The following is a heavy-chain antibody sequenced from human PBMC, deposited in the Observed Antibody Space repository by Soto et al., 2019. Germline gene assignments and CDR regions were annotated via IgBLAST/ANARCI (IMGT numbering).Heavy chain of an antibody. CDR3: APLGGITMIVEFPPNWFDP. CDR2: ISYDGSNK. J-gene: IGHJ5*02. V-gene: IGHV3-30-3*01. Sequence: PVGSLRLSCAASGFTFSSYAMRWVRQATGKGLEWVAVISYDGSNKYYADSVKGRFTISRDNSKNTLYLQMNSLRAEDTAVYYCAPLGGITMIVEFPPNWFDPWGQGTLVTVSS. D-gene: IGHD3-22*01. CDR1: GFTFSSYA.